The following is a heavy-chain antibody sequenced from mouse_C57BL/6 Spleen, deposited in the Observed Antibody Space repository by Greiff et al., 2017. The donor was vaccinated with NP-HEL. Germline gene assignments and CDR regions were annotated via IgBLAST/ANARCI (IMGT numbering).Heavy chain of an antibody. D-gene: IGHD1-1*01. J-gene: IGHJ3*01. V-gene: IGHV5-17*01. Sequence: EVHLVESGGGLVKPGGSLKLSCAASGFTFSDYGMHWVRQAPEKGLEWVAYISSGSSTIYYADTVKGRFTISRDNAKNTLFLQMTSLRSEDTATYYCARDYYGSSAYWGQGTLVTVSA. CDR2: ISSGSSTI. CDR3: ARDYYGSSAY. CDR1: GFTFSDYG.